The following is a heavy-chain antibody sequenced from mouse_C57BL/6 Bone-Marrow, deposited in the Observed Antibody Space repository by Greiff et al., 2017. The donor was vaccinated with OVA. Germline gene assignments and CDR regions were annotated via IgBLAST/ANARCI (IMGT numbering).Heavy chain of an antibody. Sequence: EVQRVESGGGLVKPGGSLKLSCAASGFTFSSYAMSWVRQTPEKRLEWVATISDGGSYTYYPDNVKGRFTISRDNAKNNLYLQMSHLKSEDTAMYYCARYSSYYYAMDYWGQGTSVTVSS. V-gene: IGHV5-4*01. J-gene: IGHJ4*01. CDR1: GFTFSSYA. CDR2: ISDGGSYT. D-gene: IGHD1-1*01. CDR3: ARYSSYYYAMDY.